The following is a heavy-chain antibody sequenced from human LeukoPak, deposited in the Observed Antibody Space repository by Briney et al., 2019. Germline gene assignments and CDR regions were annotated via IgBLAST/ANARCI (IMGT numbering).Heavy chain of an antibody. CDR3: ARDRPSSTLYYYYGMDV. CDR2: IIPIFGTA. J-gene: IGHJ6*02. V-gene: IGHV1-69*13. D-gene: IGHD2/OR15-2a*01. Sequence: SVKVSCKASRGTFSSYAISWVRQAPGQGLEWMGGIIPIFGTANYAQKFQGRVTITADESTSTAYMELSSLRSEDTAVYYCARDRPSSTLYYYYGMDVWGQGTTVTVSS. CDR1: RGTFSSYA.